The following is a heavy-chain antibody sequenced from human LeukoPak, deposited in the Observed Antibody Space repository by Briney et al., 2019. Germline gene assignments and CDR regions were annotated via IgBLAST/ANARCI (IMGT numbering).Heavy chain of an antibody. Sequence: ASVKVSCKASRGTFSSYAISWVRQAPGQGLEWMGRIIPILGIANYAQKFQGRVTITADKSTSTAYMELSSLRSEDTAVYYCARDRTYGSGSSHGFDPWGQGTLVTVSS. D-gene: IGHD3-10*01. J-gene: IGHJ5*02. CDR1: RGTFSSYA. V-gene: IGHV1-69*04. CDR2: IIPILGIA. CDR3: ARDRTYGSGSSHGFDP.